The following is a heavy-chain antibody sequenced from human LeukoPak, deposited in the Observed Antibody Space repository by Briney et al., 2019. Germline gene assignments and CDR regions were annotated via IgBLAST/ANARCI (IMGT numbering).Heavy chain of an antibody. CDR2: ISYDGSNK. Sequence: PGGSRRLSCAASGVTFSSYAMHWVRQAPGKGLECVAVISYDGSNKYYADSVKGRFTISRDNPKNTLYLQMNSLRAEDTAVYYCARDRSGSGSYYGDYWGQGTLVTVSS. V-gene: IGHV3-30-3*01. J-gene: IGHJ4*02. CDR1: GVTFSSYA. D-gene: IGHD3-10*01. CDR3: ARDRSGSGSYYGDY.